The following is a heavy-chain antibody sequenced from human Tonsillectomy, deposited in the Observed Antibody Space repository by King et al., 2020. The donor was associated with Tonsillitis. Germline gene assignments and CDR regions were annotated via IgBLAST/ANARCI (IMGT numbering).Heavy chain of an antibody. Sequence: QLQESGPGLVKPSETLSLTFTVSGGSISAYYWNWIRLPAGKGLEWIGRTHASGSTKYNPSLKSRVTLSLDTSKNQLSLKLTSVSAAGTAVYYCARGAHLHQETAQNQPSLRLTPVPAADTAVYYCARGQLCSGTVCFRHSPPFDSWGQGTLVTVSS. V-gene: IGHV4-4*07. CDR3: ARGAHLHQETAQNQPSLRLTPVPAADTAVYYCARGQLCSGTVCFRHSPPFDS. CDR2: THASGST. CDR1: GGSISAYY. J-gene: IGHJ4*02. D-gene: IGHD2-15*01.